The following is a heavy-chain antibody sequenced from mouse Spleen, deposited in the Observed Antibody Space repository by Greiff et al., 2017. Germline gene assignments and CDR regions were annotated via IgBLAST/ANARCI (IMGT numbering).Heavy chain of an antibody. D-gene: IGHD2-1*01. Sequence: LQESGAELVRPGASVTLSCKASGYTFTDYEMHWVKQTPVHGLEWIGAIDPETGGTAYNQKFKGKATLTADKSSSTAYMELRSLTSEDSAVYYCTRYGNYCYAMDYWGQGTSVTVSS. V-gene: IGHV1-15*01. J-gene: IGHJ4*01. CDR2: IDPETGGT. CDR1: GYTFTDYE. CDR3: TRYGNYCYAMDY.